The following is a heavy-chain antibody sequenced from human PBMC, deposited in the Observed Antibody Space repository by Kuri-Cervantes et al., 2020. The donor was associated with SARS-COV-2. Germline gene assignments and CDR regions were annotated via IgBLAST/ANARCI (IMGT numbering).Heavy chain of an antibody. CDR2: IYYSGST. J-gene: IGHJ6*03. CDR1: GGSISSYY. CDR3: ARSGYYSGGVTYYYMDV. V-gene: IGHV4-59*12. D-gene: IGHD3-22*01. Sequence: GSLRLSCTVSGGSISSYYWSWIRQPPGQGLEWLGYIYYSGSTKYNPSLESRVTISLDTSRNQFSLKLGSVTAADSAVYYCARSGYYSGGVTYYYMDVWDKGATVTVSS.